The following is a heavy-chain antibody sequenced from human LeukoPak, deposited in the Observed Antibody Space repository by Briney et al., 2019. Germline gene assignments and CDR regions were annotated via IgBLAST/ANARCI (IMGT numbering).Heavy chain of an antibody. CDR1: GFTFSSYW. J-gene: IGHJ4*02. V-gene: IGHV3-7*03. D-gene: IGHD6-13*01. CDR3: ARGPLIAAAGTW. CDR2: INQDGTEK. Sequence: GGSLRLSCAASGFTFSSYWMSWVRQAPGEGLEWVAKINQDGTEKAYVDSVRGRFTISRDNAKNSLFLQMNSLRAEDTAVYYCARGPLIAAAGTWWGQGTLATVSS.